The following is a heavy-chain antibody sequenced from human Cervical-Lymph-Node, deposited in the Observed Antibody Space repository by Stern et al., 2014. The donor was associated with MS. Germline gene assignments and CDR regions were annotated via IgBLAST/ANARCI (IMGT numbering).Heavy chain of an antibody. J-gene: IGHJ5*01. V-gene: IGHV1-69*06. CDR2: IIRPVDTT. CDR3: ARGAGDNWFDS. Sequence: QMQLVQSGADVKKPGSSVRVSCKASGDISWLWQLPGQGLAWMGGIIRPVDTTHYTQRFQCRLTITADISMTTTYTELSSLRSDDTAVYYCARGAGDNWFDSWGQGTLVSVSS. CDR1: GD. D-gene: IGHD3-10*01.